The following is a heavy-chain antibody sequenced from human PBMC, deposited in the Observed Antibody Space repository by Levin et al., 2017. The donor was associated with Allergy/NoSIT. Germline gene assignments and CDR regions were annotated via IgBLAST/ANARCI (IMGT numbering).Heavy chain of an antibody. V-gene: IGHV3-48*03. CDR3: ARQLGNFWSGYNYFDY. D-gene: IGHD3-3*01. Sequence: PGGSLRLSCAASGFTFSSYEMNWVRRAPGKGLEWVSYISSTGSTIYSADSVKGRFTISRDNAKNSLYLHMNSLGAEDTAVYYCARQLGNFWSGYNYFDYWGQGTLVTVSS. CDR1: GFTFSSYE. J-gene: IGHJ4*02. CDR2: ISSTGSTI.